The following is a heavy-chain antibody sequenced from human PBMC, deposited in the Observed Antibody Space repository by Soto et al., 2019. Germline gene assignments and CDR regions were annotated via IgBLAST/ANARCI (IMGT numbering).Heavy chain of an antibody. J-gene: IGHJ2*01. CDR2: NYYSGST. CDR1: GGSINSGDYY. D-gene: IGHD1-26*01. V-gene: IGHV4-30-4*01. Sequence: QVQLQESGPGLVKPSQTLSLTCTVSGGSINSGDYYWSWIRQPPGKGLEWIGYNYYSGSTYYNPSLKSRVNISVDTSKNQFSLKLTSVTAADTAVYYCASCKWEEWYFDLWGRGTLVTVSS. CDR3: ASCKWEEWYFDL.